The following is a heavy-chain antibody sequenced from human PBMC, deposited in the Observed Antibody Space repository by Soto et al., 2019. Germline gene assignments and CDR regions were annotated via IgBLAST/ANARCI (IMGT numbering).Heavy chain of an antibody. J-gene: IGHJ2*01. CDR1: GGTFSSYA. D-gene: IGHD3-3*01. CDR3: ARTRFLEWLSPTAWYFDL. V-gene: IGHV1-69*01. Sequence: QVQLVQSGAEGKKPGSSVKVSCKASGGTFSSYAISWVRQAPGQGLEWMGGIIPIFGTANYAQKFQGRVTITADESTSTAYMELSSLRSEDTAVYYCARTRFLEWLSPTAWYFDLWGRGTLVTVSS. CDR2: IIPIFGTA.